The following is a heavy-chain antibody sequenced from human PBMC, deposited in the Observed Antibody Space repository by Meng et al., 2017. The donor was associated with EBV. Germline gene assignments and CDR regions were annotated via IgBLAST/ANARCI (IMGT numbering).Heavy chain of an antibody. CDR2: ISYDGSNK. V-gene: IGHV3-30-3*01. D-gene: IGHD5-12*01. Sequence: QVEVGGSGGGVVQPGRSLRLSGAAFGFTFSSYAMHWVRQAPGKGLEWVAVISYDGSNKYYADSVKGRFTISRDNSKNTLYLQMNSLRAEDTAVYYCAGGQQWLRSPYFDYWGQGTLVTVSS. CDR3: AGGQQWLRSPYFDY. J-gene: IGHJ4*02. CDR1: GFTFSSYA.